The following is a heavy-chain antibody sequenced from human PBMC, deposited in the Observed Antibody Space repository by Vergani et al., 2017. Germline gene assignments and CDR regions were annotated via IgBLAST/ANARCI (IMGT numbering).Heavy chain of an antibody. CDR2: ISAYNGNT. Sequence: QVQLVQSGAEVKKPGASVKVSCKASGYTFTSYGISWVRQAPGQGLEWMGWISAYNGNTNYAQKLQGRVTMTTDTSTSTAYMELRSMRSDDTAVYYCARSVLYDYVWGSYEEKGIYYFDYWGQGTLVTVSS. V-gene: IGHV1-18*04. D-gene: IGHD3-16*01. J-gene: IGHJ4*02. CDR1: GYTFTSYG. CDR3: ARSVLYDYVWGSYEEKGIYYFDY.